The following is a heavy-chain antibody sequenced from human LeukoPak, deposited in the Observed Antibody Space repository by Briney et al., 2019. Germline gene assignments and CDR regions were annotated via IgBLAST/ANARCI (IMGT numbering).Heavy chain of an antibody. D-gene: IGHD6-19*01. CDR2: IYYSGSGST. J-gene: IGHJ3*02. CDR1: GGPISSYY. Sequence: SETLSLTCTVSGGPISSYYWSWIRQPPGKGLEWIGYIYYSGSGSTNYNPSLKSRVTISVDTSRNQFSLNLSSVTAADTAVYYCARDESSGSASDIWGQGTMVTVSS. V-gene: IGHV4-59*12. CDR3: ARDESSGSASDI.